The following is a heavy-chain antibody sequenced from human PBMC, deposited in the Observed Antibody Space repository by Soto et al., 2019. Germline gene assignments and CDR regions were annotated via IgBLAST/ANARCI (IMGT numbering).Heavy chain of an antibody. Sequence: GASVKVSCKASGHTFSSYYMHWVRQAPGQGLEWMGVINPSGVSTSYAHKFQGRVTMTRDTSTSTVYMELSSLRSEDTAVYFCAGCPFGSGWLGMDVWGQGTTVTVSS. J-gene: IGHJ6*02. CDR3: AGCPFGSGWLGMDV. V-gene: IGHV1-46*03. D-gene: IGHD6-19*01. CDR2: INPSGVST. CDR1: GHTFSSYY.